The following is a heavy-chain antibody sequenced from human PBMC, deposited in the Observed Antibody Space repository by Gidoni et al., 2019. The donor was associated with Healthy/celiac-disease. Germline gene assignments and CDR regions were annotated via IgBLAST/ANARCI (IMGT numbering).Heavy chain of an antibody. CDR3: ARVMPGIVVVPAAKRNAFAI. J-gene: IGHJ3*02. CDR1: GYTFTGYY. Sequence: QVQLVQSGAEVKKPGASVKVSCKASGYTFTGYYMHWVRQAPGQGLEWMGCINPNSGCTNYAQKFQGRVTMTRDTSIITAYMELSRLRSDDTAVYYCARVMPGIVVVPAAKRNAFAIWGQGTMVTVSS. CDR2: INPNSGCT. D-gene: IGHD2-2*01. V-gene: IGHV1-2*02.